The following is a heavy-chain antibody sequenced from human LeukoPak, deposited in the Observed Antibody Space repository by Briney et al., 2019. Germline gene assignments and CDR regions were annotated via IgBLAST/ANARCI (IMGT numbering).Heavy chain of an antibody. CDR3: ARDLPGTSN. V-gene: IGHV4-39*07. CDR2: IYYSGST. Sequence: PSETLSLTCAVSGGSISSSSYYWGWIRQPPGKGLEWTGSIYYSGSTYYNPSLKSRVTISVDTSKNQFSLKLSSVTAADTAVYYCARDLPGTSNWGQGTLVTVSS. D-gene: IGHD2-2*01. J-gene: IGHJ4*02. CDR1: GGSISSSSYY.